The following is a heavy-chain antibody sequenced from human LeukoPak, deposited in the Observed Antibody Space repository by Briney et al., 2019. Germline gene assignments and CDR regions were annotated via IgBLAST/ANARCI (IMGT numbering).Heavy chain of an antibody. J-gene: IGHJ4*02. CDR1: GFTFSSYG. D-gene: IGHD6-19*01. Sequence: QAGGSLRLSCAASGFTFSSYGMHWVRQAPGKGLEWVAVISYDGSNKYYADSVKGRFTISRDNSKNTLYLQMNSLRAEDTAVYYCARDQEQWLPRGLDYWGQGTLVTVSS. V-gene: IGHV3-30*03. CDR2: ISYDGSNK. CDR3: ARDQEQWLPRGLDY.